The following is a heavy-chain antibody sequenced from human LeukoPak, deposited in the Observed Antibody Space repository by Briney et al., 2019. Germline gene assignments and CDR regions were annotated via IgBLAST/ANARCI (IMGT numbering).Heavy chain of an antibody. CDR1: GGSFSGYY. D-gene: IGHD6-6*01. J-gene: IGHJ6*03. V-gene: IGHV4-34*01. CDR2: INHSGST. CDR3: ARTSRPRYYYYYMDV. Sequence: SETLSLTXAVYGGSFSGYYWSWIRQPPGKGMEWIGEINHSGSTNYNPSPKSRVTISVDTSKNQFSLKLSSVTAADTAVYYCARTSRPRYYYYYMDVWGKGTTVTVSS.